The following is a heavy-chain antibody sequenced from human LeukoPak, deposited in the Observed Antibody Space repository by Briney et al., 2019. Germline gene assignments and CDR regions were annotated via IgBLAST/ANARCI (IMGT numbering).Heavy chain of an antibody. CDR1: GFTFSTYW. V-gene: IGHV3-7*01. J-gene: IGHJ4*02. Sequence: GGSLRLSCAASGFTFSTYWMTWVRQVPGKGLEWVANIKQDGSEKYYVDSVKGRFTISRDNAKNSLYLQMNSLRAEDTAVYYCASMGVERLSITGTTWFFDNWGQGTLVSISS. D-gene: IGHD1-7*01. CDR3: ASMGVERLSITGTTWFFDN. CDR2: IKQDGSEK.